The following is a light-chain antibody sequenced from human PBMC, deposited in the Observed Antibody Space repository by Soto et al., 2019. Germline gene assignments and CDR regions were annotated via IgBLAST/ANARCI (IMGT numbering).Light chain of an antibody. CDR1: SSDVGGYNL. CDR2: EAS. J-gene: IGLJ3*02. V-gene: IGLV2-23*01. Sequence: QSALTQPASVSGSPGQSITISCTGTSSDVGGYNLVSWYQQHPGKAPKLMIYEASKRPSGVSNRFSGSRSGNTASLTISGLQAGDEADYHCCSYAGSSTLVFGGGTKLTVL. CDR3: CSYAGSSTLV.